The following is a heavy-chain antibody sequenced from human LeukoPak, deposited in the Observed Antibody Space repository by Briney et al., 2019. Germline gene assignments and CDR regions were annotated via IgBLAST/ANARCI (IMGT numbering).Heavy chain of an antibody. J-gene: IGHJ4*02. Sequence: ASVKVSCKASGGTFSSYAISWVRQAPGQGLEWMGGIIPIFGTANYAQKFQGRVTITADGSTSTAYMELSSLRSEDTAVYYCARSRGSGPFIDYYFDYWGQGTLVTVSS. V-gene: IGHV1-69*13. CDR3: ARSRGSGPFIDYYFDY. CDR1: GGTFSSYA. CDR2: IIPIFGTA. D-gene: IGHD3-10*01.